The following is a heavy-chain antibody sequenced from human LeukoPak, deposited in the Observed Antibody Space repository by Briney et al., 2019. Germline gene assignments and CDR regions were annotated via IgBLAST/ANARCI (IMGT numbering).Heavy chain of an antibody. Sequence: PGGSLRLSCAASGFTFSSYWMNWVRQAPGKGLEWVAGINWDGGATGYVESVKGRFTISRDNAKRFLYLQMDSLRVEDTAFYYCARDLSSSWYSLGYWGQGTQVIVSS. J-gene: IGHJ4*02. V-gene: IGHV3-20*04. CDR3: ARDLSSSWYSLGY. D-gene: IGHD6-13*01. CDR2: INWDGGAT. CDR1: GFTFSSYW.